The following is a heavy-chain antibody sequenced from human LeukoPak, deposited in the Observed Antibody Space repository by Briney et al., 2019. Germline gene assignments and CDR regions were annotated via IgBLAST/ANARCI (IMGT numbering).Heavy chain of an antibody. CDR2: IYHSGST. Sequence: SETLSLTCTVSGYSISSGYYWGWIRQPPGKGLEWIGSIYHSGSTYYNPSLESRVTISVDTSKNQFSLKLSSVTAADTAVYYCARVAGWYYYDSKNAFDIWGQGTMVTVSS. J-gene: IGHJ3*02. D-gene: IGHD3-22*01. CDR3: ARVAGWYYYDSKNAFDI. V-gene: IGHV4-38-2*02. CDR1: GYSISSGYY.